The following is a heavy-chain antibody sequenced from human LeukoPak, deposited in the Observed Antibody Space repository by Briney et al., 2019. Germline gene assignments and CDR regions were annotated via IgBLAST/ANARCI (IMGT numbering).Heavy chain of an antibody. V-gene: IGHV4-34*01. D-gene: IGHD4-17*01. J-gene: IGHJ4*02. CDR2: INDRGRT. CDR3: ARDPTTVTTLPYYFDF. CDR1: GGSFSGYH. Sequence: PSETLSLTCAVHGGSFSGYHWNWIRQSPEKGLEWIGEINDRGRTNYNPSLKSRVSLSVDTSRKEFSLKLSAVTAADTAVYYCARDPTTVTTLPYYFDFWGQGTPVTVSS.